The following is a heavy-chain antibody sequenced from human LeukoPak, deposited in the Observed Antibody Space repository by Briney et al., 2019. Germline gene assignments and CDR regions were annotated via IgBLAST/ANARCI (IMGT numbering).Heavy chain of an antibody. CDR2: MNPNSGNT. J-gene: IGHJ4*02. V-gene: IGHV1-8*01. D-gene: IGHD3-10*01. CDR3: ARGYYGSGTDY. Sequence: GASVTVSCKASGYTFTSYDINWVRQAAGQGVEGMGWMNPNSGNTGYAQKFQGRVTMTRNTSISTAYMELSSLRSEDTAVYYCARGYYGSGTDYWGQGTLVTVSS. CDR1: GYTFTSYD.